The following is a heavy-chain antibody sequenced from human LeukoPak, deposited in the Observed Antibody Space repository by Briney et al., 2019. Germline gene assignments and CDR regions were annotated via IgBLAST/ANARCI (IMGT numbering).Heavy chain of an antibody. D-gene: IGHD6-13*01. J-gene: IGHJ4*02. Sequence: GGSLKLSCAASGFTFSGSAMHWVRQASGKGLEWVGRIRSKANSYATAYAASVKGRFTISRDDSKNTAYLQMNSLKTEDTAVYYCTRPGYSSSWDLFDYWGQGTLVTVSS. CDR3: TRPGYSSSWDLFDY. CDR1: GFTFSGSA. V-gene: IGHV3-73*01. CDR2: IRSKANSYAT.